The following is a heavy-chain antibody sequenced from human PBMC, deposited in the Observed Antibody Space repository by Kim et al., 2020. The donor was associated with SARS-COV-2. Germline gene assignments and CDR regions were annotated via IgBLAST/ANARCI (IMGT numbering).Heavy chain of an antibody. Sequence: TEYAASVKGRFTISRDDSKNSLYLQMNSLKTEDTAVYYCARTNLLKGLDYWGQGTLVTVSS. V-gene: IGHV3-72*01. J-gene: IGHJ4*02. CDR3: ARTNLLKGLDY. D-gene: IGHD2-15*01. CDR2: T.